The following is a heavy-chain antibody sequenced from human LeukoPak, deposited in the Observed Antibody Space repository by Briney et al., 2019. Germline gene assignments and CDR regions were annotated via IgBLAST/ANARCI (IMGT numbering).Heavy chain of an antibody. Sequence: SETLSLTCTVSGGSISSYYWSWIRQPPGKGLEWIGYIYYSGSTNYNPSLKSRVTISVDTSKNQFSLKLSSVTAADTAVYYCARLQGYSYGYAFDYWGQGTLVTVSS. CDR1: GGSISSYY. D-gene: IGHD5-18*01. CDR3: ARLQGYSYGYAFDY. J-gene: IGHJ4*02. V-gene: IGHV4-59*08. CDR2: IYYSGST.